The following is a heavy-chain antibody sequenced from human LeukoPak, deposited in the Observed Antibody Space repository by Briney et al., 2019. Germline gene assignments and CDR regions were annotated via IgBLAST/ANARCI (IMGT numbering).Heavy chain of an antibody. Sequence: GRSLRFSCAASGFTFSSYAMHWVRQAPGKGLEWVAVISYDGSNKYYADSVKGRFTISRDNAKNSLYLQMSNLRAEDTAVYFCARGGGLDVWGQGATVTVSS. D-gene: IGHD3-16*01. CDR2: ISYDGSNK. V-gene: IGHV3-30*04. CDR1: GFTFSSYA. CDR3: ARGGGLDV. J-gene: IGHJ6*02.